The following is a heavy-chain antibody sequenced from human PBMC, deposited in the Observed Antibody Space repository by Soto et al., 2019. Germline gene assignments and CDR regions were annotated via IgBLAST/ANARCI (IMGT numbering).Heavy chain of an antibody. CDR1: GFTFSSYS. CDR3: ATIRGGRVDTAIMGRPTSDY. V-gene: IGHV3-48*01. CDR2: ISSSSSTI. D-gene: IGHD5-18*01. Sequence: GGSLRLSCAASGFTFSSYSMNWVRQAPGKGLEWVSYISSSSSTIYYADSVKGRFTISRDNAKNSLYLQMNSLRAEDTAVDYCATIRGGRVDTAIMGRPTSDYWGQGTLVTVSS. J-gene: IGHJ4*02.